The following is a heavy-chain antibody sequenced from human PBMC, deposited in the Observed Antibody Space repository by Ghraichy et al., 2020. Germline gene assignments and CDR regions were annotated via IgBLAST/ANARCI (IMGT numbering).Heavy chain of an antibody. J-gene: IGHJ4*02. CDR2: ISSSGNTI. Sequence: GALRLSCAASGFTFSSYEMNWVRQAPGKGLEWVSYISSSGNTIYYADSVKGRFTISRDNAKNSLYLQMNSLRAEDTAVYYCARDRIGGYDKGPDYWGQGTLVTVSS. D-gene: IGHD5-12*01. CDR1: GFTFSSYE. V-gene: IGHV3-48*03. CDR3: ARDRIGGYDKGPDY.